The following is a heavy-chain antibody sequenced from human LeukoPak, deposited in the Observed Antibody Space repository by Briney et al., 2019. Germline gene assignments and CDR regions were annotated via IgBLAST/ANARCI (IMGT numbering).Heavy chain of an antibody. CDR1: GYTFTTYY. V-gene: IGHV1-46*01. CDR2: INPSDGAT. Sequence: GASVKVSCKASGYTFTTYYIHWVRQAPGQGLEWMGMINPSDGATTYAQKFQGRGTMTRDMSTTTVYIDVRTLRSEDTAVYFRAREQRGGLSGNLGGLFASYHTYYYMDVWGRGTTVTVSS. D-gene: IGHD1-26*01. J-gene: IGHJ6*03. CDR3: AREQRGGLSGNLGGLFASYHTYYYMDV.